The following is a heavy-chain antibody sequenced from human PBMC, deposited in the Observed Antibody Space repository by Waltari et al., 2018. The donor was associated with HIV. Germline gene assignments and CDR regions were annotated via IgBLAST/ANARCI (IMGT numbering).Heavy chain of an antibody. V-gene: IGHV3-48*01. CDR2: ISSTSTI. CDR3: ARGSSGWYSPFDY. D-gene: IGHD6-19*01. CDR1: GFTFSTYS. Sequence: EVQLVESGGGLVQPGGSLSLSCAASGFTFSTYSMNWVRQAPGKGLEWISYISSTSTIYYADSVKGRFTISRDNAKNSLYLQINSLRAEDTAVYYCARGSSGWYSPFDYWGQGTLVTVSS. J-gene: IGHJ4*02.